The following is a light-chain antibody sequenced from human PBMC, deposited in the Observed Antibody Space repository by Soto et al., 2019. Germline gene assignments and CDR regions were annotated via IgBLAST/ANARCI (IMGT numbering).Light chain of an antibody. CDR3: QQLDNYPRT. CDR1: QGIRSY. J-gene: IGKJ1*01. V-gene: IGKV1-9*01. Sequence: DIQLTQSPSFLSASVGDRVTITCRASQGIRSYLAWYQQKPGTAPKLLIYAASTLQSGVPSRFSGSGSGTEFTLTISSLQPEDFATYYCQQLDNYPRTFGQGTKVEIK. CDR2: AAS.